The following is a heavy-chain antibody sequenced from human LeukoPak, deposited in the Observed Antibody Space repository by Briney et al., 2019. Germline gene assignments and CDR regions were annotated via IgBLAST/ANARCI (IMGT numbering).Heavy chain of an antibody. CDR2: IYSGGST. CDR3: ARVGPQKYFDY. V-gene: IGHV3-66*01. Sequence: GGCLRLSWVAAGFTASSNYTSWLRQAPGEGLEWVSVIYSGGSTYYADSVKGRFTISRDNSKNTLYLQMNSLRAEDTAVYYCARVGPQKYFDYWGQGTLVTVSS. J-gene: IGHJ4*02. CDR1: GFTASSNY.